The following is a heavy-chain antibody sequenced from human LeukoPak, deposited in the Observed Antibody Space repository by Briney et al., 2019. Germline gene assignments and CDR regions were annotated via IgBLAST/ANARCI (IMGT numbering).Heavy chain of an antibody. Sequence: PGGSLRLSCAASGFTFSSYSMNWVRQAPGKGLEWVSYISSSSSTIYYADSVKGRFTISRDNAKNSLYLQMNSLRAEDTAVYYCARDVNDYVWGSYRPYYYYYYMDVWGKGTTVTVSS. J-gene: IGHJ6*03. D-gene: IGHD3-16*02. CDR1: GFTFSSYS. CDR2: ISSSSSTI. CDR3: ARDVNDYVWGSYRPYYYYYYMDV. V-gene: IGHV3-48*01.